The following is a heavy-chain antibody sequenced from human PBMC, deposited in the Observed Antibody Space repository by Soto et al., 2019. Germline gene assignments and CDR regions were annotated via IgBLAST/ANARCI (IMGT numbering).Heavy chain of an antibody. CDR3: AKDGEWLGIAAAGYLDY. J-gene: IGHJ4*02. CDR1: GFTFDDYA. Sequence: EVQLVESGGGLVQPGRSLRLSCAASGFTFDDYAMNGVRQAPGKGLEWVSGISGNMGSIGYAESVKGRFTISRYNAKNSLYLQMNSLRAEDTALYYCAKDGEWLGIAAAGYLDYWGQGTLVTVSS. CDR2: ISGNMGSI. V-gene: IGHV3-9*01. D-gene: IGHD6-13*01.